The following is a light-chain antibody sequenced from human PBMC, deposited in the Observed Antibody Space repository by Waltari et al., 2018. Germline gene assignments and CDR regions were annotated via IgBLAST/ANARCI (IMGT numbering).Light chain of an antibody. Sequence: QSVLTQPPSVSGAPGQRVTISCTGSSPNIGAGYDVHWYQPLPGTAPKLLIFGTNIRPSGVPDRFSGSKSGTSASRAITGLQAEDEADYYCQSYDSSLSGSNVFGTGTKVTVL. J-gene: IGLJ1*01. CDR3: QSYDSSLSGSNV. CDR2: GTN. V-gene: IGLV1-40*01. CDR1: SPNIGAGYD.